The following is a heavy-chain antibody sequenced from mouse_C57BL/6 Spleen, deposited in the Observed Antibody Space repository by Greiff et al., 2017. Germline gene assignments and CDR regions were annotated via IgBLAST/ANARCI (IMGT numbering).Heavy chain of an antibody. Sequence: VQLQQPGAELVKPGASVKLSCKASGYTFTSYWMHWVKQRPGQGLEWIGMIHPNSGSTNYNEKFKSKATLTVDKSSSTAYMQLSSLTSEDSAVYYCAREGVGINYFDYWGQGTTLTVSS. CDR3: AREGVGINYFDY. CDR1: GYTFTSYW. D-gene: IGHD1-1*02. V-gene: IGHV1-64*01. J-gene: IGHJ2*01. CDR2: IHPNSGST.